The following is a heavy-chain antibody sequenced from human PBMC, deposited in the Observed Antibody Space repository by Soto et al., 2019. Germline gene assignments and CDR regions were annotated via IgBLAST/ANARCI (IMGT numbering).Heavy chain of an antibody. D-gene: IGHD2-15*01. V-gene: IGHV3-30*18. Sequence: QVQLVESGGGVVQPGRSLRLSCAASGFTFSSYGMHWVRQAPGKGLEWEAVISYDGSNKYYADSVKGRFTISRDNSKNTLYLQMNSLRAEDTAVYYCAKDVLPGYCSGGSCPGFQHWGQGTLVTVSS. J-gene: IGHJ1*01. CDR3: AKDVLPGYCSGGSCPGFQH. CDR1: GFTFSSYG. CDR2: ISYDGSNK.